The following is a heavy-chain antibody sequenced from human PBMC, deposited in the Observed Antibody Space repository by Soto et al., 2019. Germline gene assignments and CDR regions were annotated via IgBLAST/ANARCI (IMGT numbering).Heavy chain of an antibody. CDR3: NRGQGAPIGDYYDHGMDV. J-gene: IGHJ6*02. CDR2: IRSRANNYAT. CDR1: GFNFSGSA. V-gene: IGHV3-73*02. D-gene: IGHD2-2*02. Sequence: DLVESGGGLVQPGGSLKLSCAASGFNFSGSAIHWVRQASGKGLEWVGRIRSRANNYATSSAASVKGRFKFSRDDSKNTAYLQMSTLKTEDTAVYYCNRGQGAPIGDYYDHGMDVWGQGTTVTVSS.